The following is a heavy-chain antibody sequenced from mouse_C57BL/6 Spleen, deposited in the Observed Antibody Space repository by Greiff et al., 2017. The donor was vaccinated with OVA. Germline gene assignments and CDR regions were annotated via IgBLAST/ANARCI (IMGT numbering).Heavy chain of an antibody. CDR1: GYAFSSSW. J-gene: IGHJ2*01. CDR3: ARNYYGSLDY. Sequence: QVQLKQSGPELVKPGASVKISCKASGYAFSSSWMNWVKQRPGKGLEWIGRIYPGDGDTNYNGKFKGKATLTADKSSSTAYMQLSSLTSEDSAVYFCARNYYGSLDYWGQGTTLTVSS. CDR2: IYPGDGDT. D-gene: IGHD1-1*01. V-gene: IGHV1-82*01.